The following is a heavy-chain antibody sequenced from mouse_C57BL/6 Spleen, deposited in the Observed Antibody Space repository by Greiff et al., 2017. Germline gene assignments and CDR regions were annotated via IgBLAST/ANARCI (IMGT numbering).Heavy chain of an antibody. Sequence: VQLQQSGAELVKPGASVKISCKASGYAFSSYWMNWVKQRPGKGLAWIGQIYPGDGDTNYNGKLKGKATLTADKSSSTFYMQLGRLTSECSAVYFSARSPITTVVEGYYFDYWGQGTSLTVSS. V-gene: IGHV1-80*01. CDR1: GYAFSSYW. CDR3: ARSPITTVVEGYYFDY. J-gene: IGHJ2*02. CDR2: IYPGDGDT. D-gene: IGHD1-1*01.